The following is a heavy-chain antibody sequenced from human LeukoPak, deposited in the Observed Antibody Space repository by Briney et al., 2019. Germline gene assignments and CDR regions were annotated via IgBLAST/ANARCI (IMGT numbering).Heavy chain of an antibody. CDR2: INAGNGST. V-gene: IGHV1-3*01. CDR1: GYTFTSYA. D-gene: IGHD3-9*01. CDR3: ARTLGDFDWFEF. Sequence: GASVKVSCKASGYTFTSYAMHWVRQAPGQRLEWMGWINAGNGSTKYSQKFQGRVTITRDTSASTAYMELSSLRSEDTAVYYCARTLGDFDWFEFWGQGTLVTVSS. J-gene: IGHJ4*02.